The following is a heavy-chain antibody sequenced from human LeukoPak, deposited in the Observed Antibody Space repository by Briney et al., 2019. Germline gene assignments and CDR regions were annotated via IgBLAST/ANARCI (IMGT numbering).Heavy chain of an antibody. Sequence: SETLSLTCTVSGGSISSYYWSWIRQPPGKGLEWIGYIYYSGSTNYNPSLKSRVPISVDTSKNQFSLKLSSVTAADTAVYYCAREGYCSGGSCYGTVDVWGKGTTVTVSS. CDR3: AREGYCSGGSCYGTVDV. D-gene: IGHD2-15*01. CDR2: IYYSGST. J-gene: IGHJ6*04. CDR1: GGSISSYY. V-gene: IGHV4-59*12.